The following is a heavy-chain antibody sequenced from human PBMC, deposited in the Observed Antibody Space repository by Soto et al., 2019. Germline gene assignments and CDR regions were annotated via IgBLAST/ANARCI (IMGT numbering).Heavy chain of an antibody. D-gene: IGHD2-15*01. V-gene: IGHV4-30-4*01. CDR2: IYKSATT. CDR3: ARGRYCLTGRCFPNWFDS. CDR1: GDSISTVDYF. J-gene: IGHJ5*01. Sequence: SETLSLTCSVSGDSISTVDYFWAWVRQPPGQSLEYIGYIYKSATTYYNPSFESRVAISLDTSKSQFSLNVTSLTAADTAVYFCARGRYCLTGRCFPNWFDSWGQGTLVTVYS.